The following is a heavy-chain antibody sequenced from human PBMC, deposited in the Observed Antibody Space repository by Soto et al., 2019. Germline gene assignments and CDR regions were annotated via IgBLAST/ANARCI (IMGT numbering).Heavy chain of an antibody. J-gene: IGHJ4*02. V-gene: IGHV4-30-4*01. CDR1: GGSISSGDYY. D-gene: IGHD3-22*01. CDR3: ARAGDYYDSSGYSTYFDY. Sequence: QVQLQESGPGLVKPSQTLSLTCTVSGGSISSGDYYWSWIRQPPGKGLEWIGYIYYSGSTYYNPSLKSRVXXXVXXSKNQFSLKLSSVTAADTAVYYCARAGDYYDSSGYSTYFDYWGQGTLVTVSS. CDR2: IYYSGST.